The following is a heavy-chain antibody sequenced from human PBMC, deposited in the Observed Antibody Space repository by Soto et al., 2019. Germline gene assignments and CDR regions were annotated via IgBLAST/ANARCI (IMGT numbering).Heavy chain of an antibody. CDR1: GGSISSGGYY. CDR2: IYYSGST. D-gene: IGHD3-10*01. V-gene: IGHV4-31*03. J-gene: IGHJ4*02. Sequence: SETLSLTCTVSGGSISSGGYYWSWIRQHPGKGLEWIGYIYYSGSTYYNPSLKSRVTISVDTSKNQFSLKLSSVTAADTAVYYCAAAYYYGSGRYSKRGTLDYWGQETLVTVSS. CDR3: AAAYYYGSGRYSKRGTLDY.